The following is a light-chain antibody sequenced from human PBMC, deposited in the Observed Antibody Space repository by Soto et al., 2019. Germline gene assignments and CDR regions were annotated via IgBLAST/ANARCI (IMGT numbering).Light chain of an antibody. CDR1: QTISSY. Sequence: DIQMTQSPSSLSASVGDRVTITCRASQTISSYLNWYQQKPGKAPKLLIYAASSLESGVPSKFSGSGSGTDFTLTISSLQPEDFATYYCQQSYNTPVTFGQETRLAI. V-gene: IGKV1-39*01. J-gene: IGKJ5*01. CDR3: QQSYNTPVT. CDR2: AAS.